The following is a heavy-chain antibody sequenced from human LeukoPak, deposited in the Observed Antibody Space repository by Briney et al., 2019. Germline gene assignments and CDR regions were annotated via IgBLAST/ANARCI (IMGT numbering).Heavy chain of an antibody. CDR3: ARHAGVWSGYLADY. D-gene: IGHD3-3*01. CDR1: GGSISSYY. J-gene: IGHJ4*02. CDR2: IYYSGST. Sequence: PSETLSLTCTVSGGSISSYYWGWIRQPPGKGLEWIGSIYYSGSTYYNPSLKSRVTISVDTSKNQFSLKLSSVTAADTAVYYCARHAGVWSGYLADYWGQGTLVTVSS. V-gene: IGHV4-39*01.